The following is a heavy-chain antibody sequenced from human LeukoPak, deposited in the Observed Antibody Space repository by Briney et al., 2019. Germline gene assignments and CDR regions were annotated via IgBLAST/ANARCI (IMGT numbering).Heavy chain of an antibody. CDR2: IYYSGST. V-gene: IGHV4-59*01. CDR3: ARVPNWFDP. Sequence: SETLSLTCTVSGGSISSYYWSWIRQPPGKGLEWIGYIYYSGSTNYNPSLKSRVTISVDTSKNQFSLKLSSVTAADTAVYSCARVPNWFDPWGQGTLVTVSS. CDR1: GGSISSYY. J-gene: IGHJ5*02.